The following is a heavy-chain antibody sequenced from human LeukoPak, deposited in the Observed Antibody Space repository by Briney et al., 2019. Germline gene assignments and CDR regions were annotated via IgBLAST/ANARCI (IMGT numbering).Heavy chain of an antibody. D-gene: IGHD6-6*01. V-gene: IGHV3-23*01. CDR2: ITGSGDYT. CDR1: GFTFSSYA. J-gene: IGHJ6*02. CDR3: AKGRIAARGYYGMDV. Sequence: PGGSLRLSCAASGFTFSSYAMSWVRQAPGKGLEWVSAITGSGDYTNFADSVKGRLTISRDNSKNTLYLQMNSLRAEDTAVYYCAKGRIAARGYYGMDVWGQGTTVTVSS.